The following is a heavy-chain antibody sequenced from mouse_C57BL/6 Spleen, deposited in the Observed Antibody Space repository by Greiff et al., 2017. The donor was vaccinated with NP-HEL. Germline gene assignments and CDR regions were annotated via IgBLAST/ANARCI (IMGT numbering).Heavy chain of an antibody. CDR2: IWGDGST. J-gene: IGHJ2*01. V-gene: IGHV2-3*01. CDR3: ARGNFDY. Sequence: VKVVESGPGLVAPSQSLSITGTVQGFPLPSNGLSGVRQPPGKGLEWRGVIWGDGSTNYHSALISRLSISKDNSKSQVFLKLNSLQTDDTATYYCARGNFDYWGQGTTLTVSS. CDR1: GFPLPSNG.